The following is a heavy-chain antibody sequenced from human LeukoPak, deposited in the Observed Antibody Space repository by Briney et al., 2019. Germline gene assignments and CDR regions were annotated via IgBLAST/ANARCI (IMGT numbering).Heavy chain of an antibody. CDR3: ARGDGEPLNY. J-gene: IGHJ4*02. V-gene: IGHV3-21*01. Sequence: GGSLRLSCAASGFTFSSYSMSWVRQVPGKGLEWVSSISSSSSYIYYADSVKGRFTISRDNAENSLYMQMNSLRVEDTAVYYCARGDGEPLNYWGQGTLVTVSS. D-gene: IGHD5-24*01. CDR1: GFTFSSYS. CDR2: ISSSSSYI.